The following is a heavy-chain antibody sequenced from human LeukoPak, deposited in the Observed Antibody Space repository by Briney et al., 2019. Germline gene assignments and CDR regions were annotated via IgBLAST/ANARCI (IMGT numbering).Heavy chain of an antibody. V-gene: IGHV4-61*01. J-gene: IGHJ4*02. D-gene: IGHD3-3*01. Sequence: SETLSLTCTVSGGSVSSGSYYWSWIRQPPGKGLEWIGYIYYSGSTNYHPSLKSRVTISVDTSKNQFSLKLSSVTAADTAVYYCARGQMDDFWSGYYPNFDYWGQGTLVTVSS. CDR2: IYYSGST. CDR3: ARGQMDDFWSGYYPNFDY. CDR1: GGSVSSGSYY.